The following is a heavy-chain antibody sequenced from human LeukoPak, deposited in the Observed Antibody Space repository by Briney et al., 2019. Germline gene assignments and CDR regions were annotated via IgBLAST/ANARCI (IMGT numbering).Heavy chain of an antibody. CDR1: GFTFRNYA. J-gene: IGHJ4*02. V-gene: IGHV3-23*01. Sequence: GGPLRLSCAGSGFTFRNYAMSWVRQAPGKGLEWVSVIYSSCGSTYYADSVKGRFTISRDNSKNTLYLQMNSLRAEDTAVYYCAKDESSGYYNFDHWGQGTLVTVSS. CDR3: AKDESSGYYNFDH. CDR2: IYSSCGST. D-gene: IGHD3-22*01.